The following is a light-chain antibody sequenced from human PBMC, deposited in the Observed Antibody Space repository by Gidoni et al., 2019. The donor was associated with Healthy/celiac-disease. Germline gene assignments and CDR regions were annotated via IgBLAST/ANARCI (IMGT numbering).Light chain of an antibody. J-gene: IGKJ1*01. V-gene: IGKV3-15*01. Sequence: IVMTHSPATLSVSPGERATLSCRASQSVSSNLAWYQQKPGQAPRLLIYGASTRATGIPARFSGSGSGKEFTLTISSLKSEDFAVYYCQQYNNWHPWTFGQGTKVEIK. CDR1: QSVSSN. CDR3: QQYNNWHPWT. CDR2: GAS.